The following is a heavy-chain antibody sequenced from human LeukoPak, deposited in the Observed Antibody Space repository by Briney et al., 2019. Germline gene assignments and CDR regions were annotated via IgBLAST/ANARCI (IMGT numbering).Heavy chain of an antibody. Sequence: PSDTLSLPRTLSGRSITSTTYYSGWIRQPPGKGLEWIGTIYLSGSTYYNPSLKSRITISIDTSKNQFSLKLNSVTAADTAVYYCARAPNRLYRFDPWGQGTLVSVSS. J-gene: IGHJ5*02. CDR1: GRSITSTTYY. V-gene: IGHV4-39*01. D-gene: IGHD2-8*01. CDR2: IYLSGST. CDR3: ARAPNRLYRFDP.